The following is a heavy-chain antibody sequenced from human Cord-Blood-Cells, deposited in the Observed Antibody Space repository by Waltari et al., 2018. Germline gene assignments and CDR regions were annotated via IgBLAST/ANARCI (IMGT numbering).Heavy chain of an antibody. CDR1: GYTFTGYY. Sequence: QVQLVQSGAEVKKPGASVKVSCKASGYTFTGYYMHWVRQAPGQGLEWMGWINPNRGGTNYAQKFQGRVTMTRDTSISTAYMELSRLRSDDTAVYYCARDTGEAPFDYWGQGTLVTVSS. CDR3: ARDTGEAPFDY. J-gene: IGHJ4*02. D-gene: IGHD7-27*01. V-gene: IGHV1-2*02. CDR2: INPNRGGT.